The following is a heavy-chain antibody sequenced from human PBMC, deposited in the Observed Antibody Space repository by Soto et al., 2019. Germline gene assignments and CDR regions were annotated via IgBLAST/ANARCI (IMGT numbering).Heavy chain of an antibody. Sequence: GASVKRSCKASGDRFTTYLINWVRQAPGQGLEWMGWITAYNRNTKYSKKLQGRVAMTTDTSTGTVYLELRSLRSDDTAVYYCARGEGALDIWGQGTMVTVSS. CDR3: ARGEGALDI. J-gene: IGHJ3*02. V-gene: IGHV1-18*04. CDR1: GDRFTTYL. CDR2: ITAYNRNT.